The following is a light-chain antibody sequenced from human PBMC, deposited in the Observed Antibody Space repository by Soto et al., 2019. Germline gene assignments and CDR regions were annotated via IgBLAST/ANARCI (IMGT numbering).Light chain of an antibody. CDR3: QQYLYTPYT. CDR1: QTVFYSHHNNNY. Sequence: DVVMTQSPESLAVSLGETATINCKSSQTVFYSHHNNNYLAWYQQKPGQPPKLLFYWASTRESGVPDRFSGSGSGTDFTLTITSLQADDVSVYYCQQYLYTPYTCGQGTKLEIK. V-gene: IGKV4-1*01. J-gene: IGKJ2*01. CDR2: WAS.